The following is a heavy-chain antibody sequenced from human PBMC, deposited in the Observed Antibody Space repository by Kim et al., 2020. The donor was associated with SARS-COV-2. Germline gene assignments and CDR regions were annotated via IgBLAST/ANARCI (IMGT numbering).Heavy chain of an antibody. CDR1: GYTFTSYY. J-gene: IGHJ4*02. Sequence: ASVKVSCKASGYTFTSYYMHWVRQAPGQGLEWMGIINPSGGSTSYAQKFQGRVTMTRDTSTSTVYMELSSLRSEDTAVYYCARRSYDILTGYSYFDYWGQGTLVTVSS. D-gene: IGHD3-9*01. CDR2: INPSGGST. V-gene: IGHV1-46*01. CDR3: ARRSYDILTGYSYFDY.